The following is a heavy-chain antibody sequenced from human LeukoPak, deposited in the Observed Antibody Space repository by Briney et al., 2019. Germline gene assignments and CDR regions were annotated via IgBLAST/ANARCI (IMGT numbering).Heavy chain of an antibody. J-gene: IGHJ4*02. D-gene: IGHD2-2*02. CDR1: GFTFTSYA. Sequence: GGSLRLSCAASGFTFTSYAMSWVRQVPGKGLEWVSAISGGGGNTDYADSVKGRFTISRDNSKNTLYLQMNSLRVEDTAVYYCAKRRCSSTSCYTGDYWGQGTLVTVSS. CDR2: ISGGGGNT. V-gene: IGHV3-23*01. CDR3: AKRRCSSTSCYTGDY.